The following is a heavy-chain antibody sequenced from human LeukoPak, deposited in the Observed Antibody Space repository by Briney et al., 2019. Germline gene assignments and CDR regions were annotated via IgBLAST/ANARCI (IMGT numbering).Heavy chain of an antibody. CDR1: GITLSNYG. J-gene: IGHJ4*02. CDR2: ISDSGGST. Sequence: PGGSLRLSCAVSGITLSNYGMSWVRQAPGKGLEWGAGISDSGGSTNYADSVKGRFTISRDNPKNTLYLQMNSLRAEDTAVYFCAKRGIVIRAVIIVGFHKEAYYFDYWGQGALVTVSS. D-gene: IGHD3-10*01. V-gene: IGHV3-23*01. CDR3: AKRGIVIRAVIIVGFHKEAYYFDY.